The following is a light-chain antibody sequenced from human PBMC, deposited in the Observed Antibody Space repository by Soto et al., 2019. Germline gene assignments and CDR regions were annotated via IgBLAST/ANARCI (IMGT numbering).Light chain of an antibody. CDR2: GAS. CDR1: QSVSSSY. J-gene: IGKJ2*01. V-gene: IGKV3-20*01. Sequence: EIVLTQSPGTLSLSPGESAALSCRASQSVSSSYLTWYQQKPGQAPRLFIYGASNRATGIPDRFSGSGSGTDFKLTISRLEPEDFAVYYCQQYGSSPMYTFGQGTKLEIK. CDR3: QQYGSSPMYT.